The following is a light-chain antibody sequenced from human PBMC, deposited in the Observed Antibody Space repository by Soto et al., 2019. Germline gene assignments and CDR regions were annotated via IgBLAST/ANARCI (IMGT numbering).Light chain of an antibody. CDR3: MQALQART. J-gene: IGKJ1*01. CDR1: QSLLYSNGYNY. CDR2: LGS. Sequence: DIVMTQSPLSLPVTPGEPASISCRSSQSLLYSNGYNYLDWYLQKPGQSPQLLIYLGSNRASGVPDRFSGSGSCTDFTLKISRVEAEDVGVYYCMQALQARTFGQGTKVEI. V-gene: IGKV2-28*01.